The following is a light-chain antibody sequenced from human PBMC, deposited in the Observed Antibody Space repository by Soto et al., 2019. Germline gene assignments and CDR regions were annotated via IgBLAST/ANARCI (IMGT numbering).Light chain of an antibody. Sequence: DIQMTQSPSSLSASVGDRVTITCRASQSISTFLNWYQQKPGKAPKPLIYAASTLQSGVPSTFTGSGSGTDFTLTISSLQPEDFATYYCQQSYSTPWMFGQGTTVE. CDR3: QQSYSTPWM. V-gene: IGKV1-39*01. J-gene: IGKJ1*01. CDR2: AAS. CDR1: QSISTF.